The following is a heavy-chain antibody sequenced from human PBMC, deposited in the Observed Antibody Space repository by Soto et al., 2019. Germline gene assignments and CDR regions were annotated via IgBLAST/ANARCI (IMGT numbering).Heavy chain of an antibody. D-gene: IGHD2-15*01. J-gene: IGHJ3*02. CDR1: GFSLSTSGVG. CDR3: AHSLSPGYFGIVVVVAATRFEAFDI. Sequence: SGPTLVNPTQTLTLTCTFSGFSLSTSGVGVGWIRQPPGKALEWLALIYWDDDKRYSPSLKSRFTITKDTSKNQVVLTMTNMDPVDTATYYCAHSLSPGYFGIVVVVAATRFEAFDIWGQGTMVTVSS. CDR2: IYWDDDK. V-gene: IGHV2-5*02.